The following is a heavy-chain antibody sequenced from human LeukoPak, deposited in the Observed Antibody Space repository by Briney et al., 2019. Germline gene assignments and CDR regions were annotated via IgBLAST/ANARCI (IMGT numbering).Heavy chain of an antibody. CDR2: INPNSGGT. CDR1: GYTFTGYY. D-gene: IGHD3-22*01. J-gene: IGHJ6*02. V-gene: IGHV1-2*02. Sequence: ASVKVSCKASGYTFTGYYMHWVRQAPGQGLEWMGWINPNSGGTNYAQKFQGRVTMTRDTSISTAYMELSRLRCDDTAVYYCASTTNRYYYDSSGYFPNYYYYGMDVWGQGTTVTVSS. CDR3: ASTTNRYYYDSSGYFPNYYYYGMDV.